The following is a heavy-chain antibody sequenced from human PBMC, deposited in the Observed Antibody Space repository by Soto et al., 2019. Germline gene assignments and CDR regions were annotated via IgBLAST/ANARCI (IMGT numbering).Heavy chain of an antibody. CDR2: TYSGGTT. V-gene: IGHV3-53*01. D-gene: IGHD6-19*01. CDR1: GFTVSSNY. J-gene: IGHJ5*02. Sequence: PGGSLRLSCAASGFTVSSNYMSWVRQAPGKGLEWVSVTYSGGTTYYADSVKGRFTISRDNSKNTLYLQMNSLRAEDTAVYYCARDRKSIAVAGTDLDPWGQGTLVTVSS. CDR3: ARDRKSIAVAGTDLDP.